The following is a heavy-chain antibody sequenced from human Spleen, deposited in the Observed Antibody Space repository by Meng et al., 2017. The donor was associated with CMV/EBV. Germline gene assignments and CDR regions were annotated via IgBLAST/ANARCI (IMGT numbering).Heavy chain of an antibody. CDR2: ISSSGGST. D-gene: IGHD5-18*01. J-gene: IGHJ6*02. CDR3: AKGPRYSYGLTPEYYYYGMDV. CDR1: GFTFSNYA. Sequence: GESLKISCAASGFTFSNYAMSWVRQAPGKGLEWVSGISSSGGSTYYADSVKGRFTISRDNSKNTLYLQMSSLRAEDTAVYYCAKGPRYSYGLTPEYYYYGMDVWGQGTTVTVSS. V-gene: IGHV3-23*01.